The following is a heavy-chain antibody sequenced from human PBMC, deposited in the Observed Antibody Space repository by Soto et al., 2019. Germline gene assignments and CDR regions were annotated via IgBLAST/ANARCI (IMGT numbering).Heavy chain of an antibody. CDR1: GFTFTRHS. V-gene: IGHV3-21*06. Sequence: GGSLRLSCAASGFTFTRHSMNWVRQAPGKGLEWVSSISSTTNYIYYGDSMKGRFTISRDNAKNSLYLEMNSLRAEDTAVYYCARESEDLTSNFDYWGQGTLVTVYS. CDR2: ISSTTNYI. CDR3: ARESEDLTSNFDY. J-gene: IGHJ4*02.